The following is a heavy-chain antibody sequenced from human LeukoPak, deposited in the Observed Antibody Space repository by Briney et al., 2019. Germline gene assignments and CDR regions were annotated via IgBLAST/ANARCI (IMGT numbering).Heavy chain of an antibody. CDR1: GFTFSSYA. CDR3: ARDGRRYYGSGSYFLDWIDP. J-gene: IGHJ5*02. Sequence: GGSLRLSCAASGFTFSSYAMSWVRQAPGKGLEWVSGINWNGRAIGYADSVKGRFTISRDNAKSSLYLEMSTLRAEDTALYYCARDGRRYYGSGSYFLDWIDPWGQGTLVIVSS. D-gene: IGHD3-10*01. V-gene: IGHV3-20*04. CDR2: INWNGRAI.